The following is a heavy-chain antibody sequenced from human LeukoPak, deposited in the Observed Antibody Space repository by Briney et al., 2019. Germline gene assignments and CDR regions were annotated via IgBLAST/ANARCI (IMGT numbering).Heavy chain of an antibody. CDR3: ARGKSTSCCFDI. V-gene: IGHV3-21*01. D-gene: IGHD2-2*01. Sequence: NPGGSLRLSCAASGFTFSSYSMNWVRRAPGKGLEWVSSISSSSSYIYYADSVKGRFTISRDNAKNSPYLQMNSLRAEDTAVYYCARGKSTSCCFDIWGQGTMVTVSS. J-gene: IGHJ3*02. CDR2: ISSSSSYI. CDR1: GFTFSSYS.